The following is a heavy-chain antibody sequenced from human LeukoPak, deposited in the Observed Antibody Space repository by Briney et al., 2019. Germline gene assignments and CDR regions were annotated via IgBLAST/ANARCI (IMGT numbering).Heavy chain of an antibody. CDR3: AKFRVPSDDAFDI. J-gene: IGHJ3*02. CDR1: GFTFDDYA. CDR2: ISWDGGST. Sequence: GGSLRLSCAVSGFTFDDYAMHWVRQAPGKGLEWVSLISWDGGSTYYADSVKGRFTISRDNSKNTLYLQMNSLRAEDTAVYYCAKFRVPSDDAFDIWGQGTMVTVSS. V-gene: IGHV3-43D*04. D-gene: IGHD3-10*01.